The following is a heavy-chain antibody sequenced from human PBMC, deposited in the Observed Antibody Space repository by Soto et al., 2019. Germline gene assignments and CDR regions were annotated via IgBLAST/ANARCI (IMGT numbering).Heavy chain of an antibody. CDR3: ARSLGTIYDSLPGS. CDR1: GFTFSSYA. Sequence: PGGSLRLSCAASGFTFSSYAMSWVRQAPGKGLEWVSAISGSGGSTYYADSVKGRFTISRDNSKNTLYLQMNSLRAGDTAVFYCARSLGTIYDSLPGSWGQGTLVTVSS. V-gene: IGHV3-23*01. J-gene: IGHJ5*02. CDR2: ISGSGGST. D-gene: IGHD3-22*01.